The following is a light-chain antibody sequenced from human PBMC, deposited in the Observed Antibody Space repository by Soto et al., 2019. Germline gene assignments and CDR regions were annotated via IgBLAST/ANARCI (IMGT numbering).Light chain of an antibody. Sequence: EIVMTQSPATLSVSPGERVTLSCRASQSVTRNLAWYQQKPGQAPKLLVYGASTRATGIPARFSGSVSGTAFPLTISRLQSEDFAVYYCQQYNDWRTFGHGTKLEI. CDR2: GAS. CDR3: QQYNDWRT. V-gene: IGKV3-15*01. CDR1: QSVTRN. J-gene: IGKJ1*01.